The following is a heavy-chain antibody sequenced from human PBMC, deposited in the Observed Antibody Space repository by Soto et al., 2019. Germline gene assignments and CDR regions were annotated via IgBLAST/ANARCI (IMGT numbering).Heavy chain of an antibody. V-gene: IGHV3-21*01. CDR1: GLMFSAYT. CDR2: ISSDSDHI. Sequence: LRLSCAASGLMFSAYTMNWVRQAPGKGLEWLSSISSDSDHIDYADSVRGRFTVSRDNARNTLYLQMNSLRAEDTAVYYCARGPYSSGWFDYWGQGTLVTVSS. CDR3: ARGPYSSGWFDY. D-gene: IGHD6-19*01. J-gene: IGHJ4*02.